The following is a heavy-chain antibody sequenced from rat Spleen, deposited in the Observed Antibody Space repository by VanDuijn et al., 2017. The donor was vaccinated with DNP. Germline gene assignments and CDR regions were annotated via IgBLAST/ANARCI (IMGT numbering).Heavy chain of an antibody. CDR3: ATSEGGFDY. CDR1: GFTFSNYD. V-gene: IGHV5-7*01. Sequence: EVQLVESGGGLVQPGRSMKLSCAASGFTFSNYDMAWVRQAPKKGLEWVATISYDGSSTNYRDSVKGRFTISRDNAKSTLYLQMDSLRSEDTATYYCATSEGGFDYWGQGVMVTVSS. CDR2: ISYDGSST. J-gene: IGHJ2*01. D-gene: IGHD1-11*01.